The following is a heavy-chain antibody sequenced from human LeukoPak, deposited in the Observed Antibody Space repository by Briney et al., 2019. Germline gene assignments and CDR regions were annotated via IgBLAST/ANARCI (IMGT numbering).Heavy chain of an antibody. Sequence: PGRSLRLSCAASGFTFSSYAMHWVRQAPGKGLEWVAVISYDGSNKYYADSVKGRFTISRDNSKNTLYLQMNSLRAEDTAVYYCARDLDRGYCGGGTCSPGYWGQGTLVTVSS. CDR2: ISYDGSNK. J-gene: IGHJ4*02. CDR3: ARDLDRGYCGGGTCSPGY. D-gene: IGHD2-15*01. V-gene: IGHV3-30-3*01. CDR1: GFTFSSYA.